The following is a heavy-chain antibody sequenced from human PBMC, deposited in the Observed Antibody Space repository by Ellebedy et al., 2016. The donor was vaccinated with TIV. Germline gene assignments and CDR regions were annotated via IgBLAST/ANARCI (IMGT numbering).Heavy chain of an antibody. D-gene: IGHD2-15*01. CDR2: ISYDGSNK. Sequence: GESLKISXAASGFTFSSYAMHWVRQAPGKGLEWVAVISYDGSNKYYADSVKGRFTISRDNAKNSLYLQMNSLRAEDTAVYYCAKTLAAHFDYWGQGTLVTVSS. CDR3: AKTLAAHFDY. CDR1: GFTFSSYA. J-gene: IGHJ4*02. V-gene: IGHV3-30-3*02.